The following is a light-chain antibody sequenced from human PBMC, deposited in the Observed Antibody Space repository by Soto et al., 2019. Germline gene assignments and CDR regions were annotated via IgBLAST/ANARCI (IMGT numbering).Light chain of an antibody. CDR1: SGHSSYA. CDR2: VNSDGSH. Sequence: QPVLTQSPSASASLGASVKLTCTLSSGHSSYAIAWHQQQPEKGPRYLMKVNSDGSHSKGDGIPDRFSGSSSGAERYLTISSLQSEDEADLYCQTWGTGSWVFGGGTKLTVL. V-gene: IGLV4-69*01. J-gene: IGLJ3*02. CDR3: QTWGTGSWV.